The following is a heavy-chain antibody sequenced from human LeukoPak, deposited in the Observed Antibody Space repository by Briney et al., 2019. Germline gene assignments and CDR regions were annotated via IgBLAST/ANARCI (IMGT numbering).Heavy chain of an antibody. J-gene: IGHJ4*02. CDR1: GGSFSGYY. V-gene: IGHV4-34*01. CDR2: INHSGST. Sequence: SETLSLTCAVYGGSFSGYYWSWICQPPGKGLEWIGEINHSGSTNYNPSLKSRVTISVDTSKNQFSLKLSSVTAADTAVYYCARGAAGHFDYWGQGTLVTVSS. CDR3: ARGAAGHFDY. D-gene: IGHD6-13*01.